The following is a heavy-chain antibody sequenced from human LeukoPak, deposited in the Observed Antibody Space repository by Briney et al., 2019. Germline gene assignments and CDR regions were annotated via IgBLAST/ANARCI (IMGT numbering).Heavy chain of an antibody. CDR3: ARDSSGSTRPYYYYYMDV. J-gene: IGHJ6*03. V-gene: IGHV4-61*02. D-gene: IGHD6-19*01. Sequence: SQTLSLTCTVSGGSISSGSYYWSWIRQPAGKGLEWIGRIYTSGSTNYNPSLKSRVTMSVDTSKNQFSLKLSSVTAADTAVYYCARDSSGSTRPYYYYYMDVWGKGTTVTISS. CDR1: GGSISSGSYY. CDR2: IYTSGST.